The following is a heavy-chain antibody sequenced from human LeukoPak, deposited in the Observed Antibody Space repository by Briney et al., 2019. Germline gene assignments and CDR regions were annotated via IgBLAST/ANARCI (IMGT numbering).Heavy chain of an antibody. V-gene: IGHV1-24*01. CDR3: ATGLPYYDFWSGPAMARYFQH. CDR1: GYTLTELS. CDR2: FDPEDGET. D-gene: IGHD3-3*01. J-gene: IGHJ1*01. Sequence: ASVKVSRKVSGYTLTELSMHWVRQAPGKGLEWMGGFDPEDGETIYAQKFQGRVTMTEDTSTDTAYMELSSLRSEDTAVYYCATGLPYYDFWSGPAMARYFQHWGQGTLVTVSS.